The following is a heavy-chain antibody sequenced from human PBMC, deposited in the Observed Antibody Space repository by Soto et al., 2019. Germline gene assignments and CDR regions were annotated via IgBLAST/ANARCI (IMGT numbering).Heavy chain of an antibody. CDR3: ATWAYDTSGYYRFDY. CDR2: FDPEDGET. J-gene: IGHJ4*02. V-gene: IGHV1-24*01. D-gene: IGHD3-22*01. Sequence: GASVKVSCKVSGYTLTELSMHWVRQAPGKGPEWMGGFDPEDGETIYAQKFQGRVTMTEDTSTDTAYMELSSLRSEDTAVYYCATWAYDTSGYYRFDYWAREPWSPSPQ. CDR1: GYTLTELS.